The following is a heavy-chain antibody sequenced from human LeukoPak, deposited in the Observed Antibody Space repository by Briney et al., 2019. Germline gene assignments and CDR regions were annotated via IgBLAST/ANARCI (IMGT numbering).Heavy chain of an antibody. CDR3: ARDGTYYYGMDV. CDR1: GGSISSYY. J-gene: IGHJ6*02. V-gene: IGHV4-59*01. Sequence: SETLSLTCTVSGGSISSYYWNWIRQPPGKGLEWIRNVFYTGSTNYNPSLKSRVTILVDTSKNQFSLKLSSVTAADTAVYFCARDGTYYYGMDVWGPGTTVTVS. D-gene: IGHD1-26*01. CDR2: VFYTGST.